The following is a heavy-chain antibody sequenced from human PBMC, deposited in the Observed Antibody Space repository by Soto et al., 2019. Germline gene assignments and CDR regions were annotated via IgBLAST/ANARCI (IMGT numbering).Heavy chain of an antibody. D-gene: IGHD2-2*01. CDR2: ISGSGRYI. Sequence: EVQLVESGGGLVKPRGSLRLSCAASGFMFDTYSMDWVRQAPGKGLEWVSSISGSGRYIYYADSVKGRFTISRDNAKNSLYLQMNSLRAEDMAVYYCAREGSTSSYYMDVWGKGTTVTVSS. V-gene: IGHV3-21*01. CDR3: AREGSTSSYYMDV. CDR1: GFMFDTYS. J-gene: IGHJ6*03.